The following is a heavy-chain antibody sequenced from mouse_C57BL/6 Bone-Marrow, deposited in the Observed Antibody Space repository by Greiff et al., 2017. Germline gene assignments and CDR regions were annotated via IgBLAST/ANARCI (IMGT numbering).Heavy chain of an antibody. CDR1: GFSLTSYG. J-gene: IGHJ1*03. V-gene: IGHV2-5*01. CDR3: AKEGFITTVVADWYFDV. D-gene: IGHD1-1*01. Sequence: VQLKQSGPGLVQPSQSLSITCTVSGFSLTSYGVHWVRQSPGKGLEWLGVIWRGGSTDYNAAFMSRLSITKDNSKSQVFFKMNSLQADDTAIYYCAKEGFITTVVADWYFDVWGTGTTVTVSS. CDR2: IWRGGST.